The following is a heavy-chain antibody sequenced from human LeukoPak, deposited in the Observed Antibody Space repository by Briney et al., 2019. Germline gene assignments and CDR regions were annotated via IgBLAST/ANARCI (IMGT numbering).Heavy chain of an antibody. D-gene: IGHD4-11*01. CDR1: GGSISGYY. Sequence: ASETLSLTCTVSGGSISGYYWSWIRQPPGKGLQWIGYMHHSGSTTYNPSLKSRVTMSLDTSKNQFSLKLSSMTAADTAVYYCATDGLHRNAFDIWGQGTMVTVSS. CDR2: MHHSGST. V-gene: IGHV4-59*01. J-gene: IGHJ3*02. CDR3: ATDGLHRNAFDI.